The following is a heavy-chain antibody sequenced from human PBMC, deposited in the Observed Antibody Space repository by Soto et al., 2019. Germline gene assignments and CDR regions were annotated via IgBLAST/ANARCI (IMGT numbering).Heavy chain of an antibody. CDR1: GGSISSGGYY. CDR2: IDYSGST. Sequence: PSETLSLTCTVSGGSISSGGYYWSWIRQHPGKGLEGIGYIDYSGSTYYNPSLKRRVTISVDTSKNEFSLKLSSVTAADTAVYYCARDLYDILPGYSGWFDPWGQGTLVTVSS. V-gene: IGHV4-31*03. D-gene: IGHD3-9*01. J-gene: IGHJ5*02. CDR3: ARDLYDILPGYSGWFDP.